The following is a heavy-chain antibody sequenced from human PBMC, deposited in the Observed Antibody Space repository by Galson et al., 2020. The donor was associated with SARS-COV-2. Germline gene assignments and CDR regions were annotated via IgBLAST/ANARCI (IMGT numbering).Heavy chain of an antibody. V-gene: IGHV4-4*02. CDR1: GGSISSSNW. D-gene: IGHD3-3*01. CDR3: ARDRNVLPFLEWSRRDAFDI. CDR2: TYHSGST. Sequence: SQTLSLTCAVSGGSISSSNWWSWVRQPPGKGLEGIGETYHSGSTNYNPSLKSRVTISVDKSKNQFSLKLSSVTAADTAVYYCARDRNVLPFLEWSRRDAFDIWGQGTMVTVSS. J-gene: IGHJ3*02.